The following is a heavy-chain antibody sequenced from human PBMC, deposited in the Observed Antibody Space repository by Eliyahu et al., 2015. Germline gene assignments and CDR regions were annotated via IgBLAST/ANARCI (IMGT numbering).Heavy chain of an antibody. J-gene: IGHJ4*02. D-gene: IGHD6-19*01. CDR2: IKQDGSEK. CDR1: GFXXGTHW. Sequence: EEQLVESGGGLVQPGGSLRLACGASGFXXGTHWMAWGRQGPGRGVEWVANIKQDGSEKYYVASVEGRFIISRDNAKNSLFLQMNSLRAEDTAIYYCARGSSGRNVGPFEYWGQGTLVTVSS. CDR3: ARGSSGRNVGPFEY. V-gene: IGHV3-7*03.